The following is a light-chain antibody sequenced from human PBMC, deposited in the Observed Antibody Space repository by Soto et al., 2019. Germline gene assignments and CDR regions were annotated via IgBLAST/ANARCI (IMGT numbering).Light chain of an antibody. J-gene: IGLJ3*02. CDR1: SSNIGNNY. V-gene: IGLV1-51*02. CDR2: ENH. Sequence: QSVLTQPPSVSAAPGQTVTISCSGSSSNIGNNYVSWYQQLPGTAPKLLIYENHKRPSGIPDRFSGSKSGTSATLGITGLQTGDEADYYCGTWDSSLSAWVFGGGTKVTVL. CDR3: GTWDSSLSAWV.